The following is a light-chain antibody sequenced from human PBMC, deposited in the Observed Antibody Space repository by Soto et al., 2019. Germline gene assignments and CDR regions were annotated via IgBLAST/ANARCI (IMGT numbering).Light chain of an antibody. CDR1: QSVSSSY. V-gene: IGKV3-20*01. Sequence: EIVLTQSPGTLSLSPGERATLSCRASQSVSSSYLEWYQQKPGQAPRLLIYGASSRATGITDRFSGSGSGTDFAHTISRLEPEDFAVYYCQQYGSSLRTFGQRTKGEIK. CDR3: QQYGSSLRT. CDR2: GAS. J-gene: IGKJ1*01.